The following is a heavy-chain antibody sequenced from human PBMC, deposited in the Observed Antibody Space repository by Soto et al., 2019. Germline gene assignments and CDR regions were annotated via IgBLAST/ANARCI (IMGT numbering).Heavy chain of an antibody. Sequence: PRSSVKVSFKSSGYTFTSYYMHWVRQAPGQGLEWMGIINPSGGSTSYAQKFQGRVTMTRDTSTSTVYMELSSLRSEDTAVYYCAREFTMVRGVKTAYYYYYGMDVWGQGTTVTVSS. D-gene: IGHD3-10*01. CDR2: INPSGGST. V-gene: IGHV1-46*01. J-gene: IGHJ6*02. CDR1: GYTFTSYY. CDR3: AREFTMVRGVKTAYYYYYGMDV.